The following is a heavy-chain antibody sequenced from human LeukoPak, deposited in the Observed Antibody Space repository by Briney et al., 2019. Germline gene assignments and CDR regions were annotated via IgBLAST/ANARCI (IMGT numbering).Heavy chain of an antibody. CDR3: ARTPDSSSWYPYYYYYYYMDV. CDR2: INWNGGST. V-gene: IGHV3-20*04. CDR1: GFTFSSYE. J-gene: IGHJ6*03. D-gene: IGHD6-13*01. Sequence: GGSLRLSCAASGFTFSSYEMNWVRQAPGKGLEWVSGINWNGGSTGYADSVKGRFTISRDNAKNSLYLQMNSLRAEDTALYYCARTPDSSSWYPYYYYYYYMDVWGKGTTVTVSS.